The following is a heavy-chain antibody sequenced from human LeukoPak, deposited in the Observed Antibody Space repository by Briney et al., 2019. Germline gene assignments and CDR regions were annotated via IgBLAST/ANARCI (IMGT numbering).Heavy chain of an antibody. D-gene: IGHD6-19*01. CDR3: ARGPYSSGWYTTHYDY. CDR2: IIPIFGTA. J-gene: IGHJ4*02. CDR1: GDTFSSYA. Sequence: ASVKVSCKASGDTFSSYAISWVRQAPGQGLEWMGGIIPIFGTANYAQKFQGRVTITADESTSTAYMELSSLRSEDTAVYYCARGPYSSGWYTTHYDYWGQGTLVTVSS. V-gene: IGHV1-69*13.